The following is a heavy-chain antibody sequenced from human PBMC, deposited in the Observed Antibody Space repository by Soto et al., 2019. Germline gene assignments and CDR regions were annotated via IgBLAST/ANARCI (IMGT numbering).Heavy chain of an antibody. CDR2: ISYDGTDE. CDR1: GFSFSSYG. J-gene: IGHJ4*02. Sequence: PGGSLRLSCAASGFSFSSYGMHWVRQAPGKGLEWVAMISYDGTDEYYADSVKGRFTISRDNSKNAVYLQMNSLRAEDTAVYYCAKLTRPSYDSSGYFAYWGQGTLVTVSS. D-gene: IGHD3-22*01. CDR3: AKLTRPSYDSSGYFAY. V-gene: IGHV3-30*18.